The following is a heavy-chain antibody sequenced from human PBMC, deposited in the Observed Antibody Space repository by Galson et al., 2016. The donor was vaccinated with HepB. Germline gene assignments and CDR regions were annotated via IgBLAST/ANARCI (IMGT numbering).Heavy chain of an antibody. Sequence: QSGAEVKKPGASLKISCKASGYNFDRYWIAWVRQMPGKGLEWMGIIYPGDSHTKYNPSFQGQVTFSADKSTTTAFLQWSSLKASDTAIYYCARATYNFGSGNDLDSWGQGSMVIVSS. CDR2: IYPGDSHT. CDR1: GYNFDRYW. CDR3: ARATYNFGSGNDLDS. J-gene: IGHJ4*02. V-gene: IGHV5-51*01. D-gene: IGHD3-10*01.